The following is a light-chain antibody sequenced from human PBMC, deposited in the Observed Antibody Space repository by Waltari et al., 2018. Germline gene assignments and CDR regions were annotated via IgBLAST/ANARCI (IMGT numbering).Light chain of an antibody. Sequence: QSVLTQPPSASGTPGQRVTISCSGSYSNIGHNSVNWYQQVPGTAPKLLIYNNDRRPSWVPDRFSGSKSGTSASLAISGLQSEDEADYYCAAWDDSLNGVFGGGTKLTVL. CDR3: AAWDDSLNGV. CDR1: YSNIGHNS. J-gene: IGLJ3*02. V-gene: IGLV1-44*01. CDR2: NND.